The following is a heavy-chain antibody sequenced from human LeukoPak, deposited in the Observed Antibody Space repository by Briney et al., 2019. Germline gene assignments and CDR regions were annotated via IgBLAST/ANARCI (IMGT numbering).Heavy chain of an antibody. J-gene: IGHJ5*02. V-gene: IGHV1-2*02. CDR3: ARERGFDYNWFDP. CDR1: GYTFTGYY. CDR2: INPNSGGT. Sequence: ASVKVSCKASGYTFTGYYMHWVRQAPGQGLEWMGWINPNSGGTNYAQKFQGRVTMTRDMSTSTVYMELSSLRSEDTAVYYCARERGFDYNWFDPWGQGTLVTVSS. D-gene: IGHD3-9*01.